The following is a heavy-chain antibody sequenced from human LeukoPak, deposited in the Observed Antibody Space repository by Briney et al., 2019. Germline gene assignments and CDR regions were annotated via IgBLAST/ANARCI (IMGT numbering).Heavy chain of an antibody. Sequence: GSLRLSCAASGFTFSDYYMSWIRQAPGKGLEWIGEINHSGSTNYNPSLKSRVTISVDTSKNQFSLKLSSVTAADTAVYYCARVLVPAAILYYYYYYGMDVWGQGTTVTVSS. CDR1: GFTFSDYY. J-gene: IGHJ6*02. D-gene: IGHD2-2*01. CDR2: INHSGST. V-gene: IGHV4-34*01. CDR3: ARVLVPAAILYYYYYYGMDV.